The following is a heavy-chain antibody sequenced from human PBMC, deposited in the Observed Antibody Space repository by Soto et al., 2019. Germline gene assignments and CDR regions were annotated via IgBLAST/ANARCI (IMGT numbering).Heavy chain of an antibody. D-gene: IGHD6-6*01. CDR1: GYTFTGYY. CDR3: ARGGWQLVAPRYYYYYYYMDV. V-gene: IGHV1-2*04. CDR2: INPNSGGT. Sequence: ASVNVSCKASGYTFTGYYMHWVRQAPGQGLEWMGWINPNSGGTNYAQKFQGWVTMTRDTSISTAYMELSRLRSDDTAVYYCARGGWQLVAPRYYYYYYYMDVWGKGTTVTVSS. J-gene: IGHJ6*03.